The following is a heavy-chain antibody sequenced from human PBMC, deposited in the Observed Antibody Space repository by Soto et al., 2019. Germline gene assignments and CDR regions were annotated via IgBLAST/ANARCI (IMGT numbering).Heavy chain of an antibody. J-gene: IGHJ5*02. Sequence: PSETLSLTCIVSGGSISSSSYCRCFIRQPPGKGLEWIGSIYYSGSTYYNPSLKSRVTISVDTSKNHFSLKLSSATAADTAVFYCARHRYRNWFDPWGQGTLVTVSS. CDR2: IYYSGST. CDR1: GGSISSSSYC. V-gene: IGHV4-39*01. CDR3: ARHRYRNWFDP. D-gene: IGHD3-16*02.